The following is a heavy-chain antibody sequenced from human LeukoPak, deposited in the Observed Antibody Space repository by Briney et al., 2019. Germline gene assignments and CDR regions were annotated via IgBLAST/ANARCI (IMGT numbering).Heavy chain of an antibody. CDR2: IYHSGST. V-gene: IGHV4-38-2*01. J-gene: IGHJ4*02. CDR3: AIDSSSSSSYFDY. CDR1: GYSVSSGYY. D-gene: IGHD6-6*01. Sequence: PSETLSLTCAVSGYSVSSGYYGGWIRQPPGKGLGWIGSIYHSGSTNYKPSLKSRVTISVDTSRNQFSLKLSSVTAADTAVYYCAIDSSSSSSYFDYWGQGTLVAVSS.